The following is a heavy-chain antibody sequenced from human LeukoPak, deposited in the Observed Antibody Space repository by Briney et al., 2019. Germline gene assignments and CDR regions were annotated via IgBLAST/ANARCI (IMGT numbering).Heavy chain of an antibody. J-gene: IGHJ3*02. D-gene: IGHD1-26*01. Sequence: GASVKVYCKASGYTFTSYYMHWVRQAPGQGLEWMGIINPSGGSTSYAQKFQGRVTMTRDMSTSTVYMELSSLRSEDTAVYYCARDQQLLRAFDIWGQGTMVTVSS. CDR3: ARDQQLLRAFDI. V-gene: IGHV1-46*01. CDR1: GYTFTSYY. CDR2: INPSGGST.